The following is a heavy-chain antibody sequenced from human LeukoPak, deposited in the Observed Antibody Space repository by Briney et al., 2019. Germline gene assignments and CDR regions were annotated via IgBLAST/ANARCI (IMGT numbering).Heavy chain of an antibody. V-gene: IGHV4-61*02. D-gene: IGHD3-10*01. CDR3: ARDNLGRGVGDRRIDY. CDR1: GGSISSGSYY. J-gene: IGHJ4*02. CDR2: IYTSGST. Sequence: TSSETLSLTCTVSGGSISSGSYYWSWIRQPTGKGLEWIGRIYTSGSTNYNPSLKSRVTISVDTSKNQFSLKLSSVTAADTAVYYCARDNLGRGVGDRRIDYWGQGTLVTVSS.